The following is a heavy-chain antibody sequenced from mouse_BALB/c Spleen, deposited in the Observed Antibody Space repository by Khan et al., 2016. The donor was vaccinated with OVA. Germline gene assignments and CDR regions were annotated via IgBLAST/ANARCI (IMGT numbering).Heavy chain of an antibody. V-gene: IGHV1-63*01. J-gene: IGHJ1*01. D-gene: IGHD3-1*01. CDR2: LYPGGGYT. Sequence: QVQLKESGPELVRPGISVKISCKASGYTFTNYGIGWVKQRPGHGLDWIGDLYPGGGYTTYNEKFKGKATLTADTSSSSAYMQFISLTSEDSAVYFCARWATWYFDVWGDGTTVTVSS. CDR1: GYTFTNYG. CDR3: ARWATWYFDV.